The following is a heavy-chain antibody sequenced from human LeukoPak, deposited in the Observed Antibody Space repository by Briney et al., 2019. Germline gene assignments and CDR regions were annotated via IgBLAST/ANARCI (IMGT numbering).Heavy chain of an antibody. Sequence: GGPLRFSCAAPGFTFDDYAMHWVRQAPGKGLEWVAGISWSSGSLGYADSVKGRFTISRDNAKTSLSLQMNSLRAEDTALYYCAKVDCSSTNCPIDYWGQGTLVTVSS. CDR3: AKVDCSSTNCPIDY. V-gene: IGHV3-9*01. D-gene: IGHD2-2*01. CDR2: ISWSSGSL. CDR1: GFTFDDYA. J-gene: IGHJ4*02.